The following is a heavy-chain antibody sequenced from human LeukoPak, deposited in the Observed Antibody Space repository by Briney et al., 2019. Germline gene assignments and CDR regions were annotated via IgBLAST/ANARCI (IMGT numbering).Heavy chain of an antibody. J-gene: IGHJ4*02. V-gene: IGHV1-18*01. CDR3: ARAGGEYSSSWFYFDY. D-gene: IGHD6-13*01. Sequence: WASVKVSCKASGYTFTSYGISWVRQAPGQGLEWMGWVSAYNGNTNYAQKLQGRVTMTTDTSTSTAYMELRSLRSDDTAVYYCARAGGEYSSSWFYFDYWGQGTLVTVSS. CDR1: GYTFTSYG. CDR2: VSAYNGNT.